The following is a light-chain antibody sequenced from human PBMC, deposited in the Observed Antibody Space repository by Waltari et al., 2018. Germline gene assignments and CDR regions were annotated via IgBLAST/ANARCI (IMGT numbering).Light chain of an antibody. V-gene: IGKV2D-29*01. Sequence: DIVMTQTPLSLSVTPGQPASISCKSSQSLLHSDGETYLFWYLQKPGQPPQLLISKVSNRFSGGPDRFSGSGSGTDFALKISWMEPEDVGVYYCTQSVRLPYTFGQGTKLEIK. CDR1: QSLLHSDGETY. J-gene: IGKJ2*01. CDR3: TQSVRLPYT. CDR2: KVS.